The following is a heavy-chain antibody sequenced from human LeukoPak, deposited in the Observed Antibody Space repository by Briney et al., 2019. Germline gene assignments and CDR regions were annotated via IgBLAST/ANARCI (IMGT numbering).Heavy chain of an antibody. CDR3: ARVPSSGSEGSEPNWFDP. CDR2: MNPNSGNT. CDR1: GYTFTSYD. D-gene: IGHD1-26*01. Sequence: ASVKVSCKASGYTFTSYDINWVRQATGQGLEWMGWMNPNSGNTGYAQKFQGRVTMTRNTSISTAYMELSSLRSEDTAVYYCARVPSSGSEGSEPNWFDPWGQGTLVTVSS. J-gene: IGHJ5*02. V-gene: IGHV1-8*01.